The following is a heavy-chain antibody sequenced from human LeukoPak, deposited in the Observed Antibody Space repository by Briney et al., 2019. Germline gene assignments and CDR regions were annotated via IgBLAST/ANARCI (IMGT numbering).Heavy chain of an antibody. J-gene: IGHJ2*01. Sequence: SETLSLTCTVSGGSISSYYWSWIRQPPGKGLEWIGYIYYSGSTNYNPSLKSRVTISVDTSKNQFSLKLSSVTAADTAVYYCARDYCSGGSSHFDWYFDLWGRGTLVTVSS. CDR1: GGSISSYY. D-gene: IGHD2-15*01. CDR2: IYYSGST. CDR3: ARDYCSGGSSHFDWYFDL. V-gene: IGHV4-59*12.